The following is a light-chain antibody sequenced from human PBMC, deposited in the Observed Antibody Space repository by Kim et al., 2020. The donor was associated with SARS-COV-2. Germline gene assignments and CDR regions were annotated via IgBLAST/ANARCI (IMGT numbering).Light chain of an antibody. CDR1: QSVLYSSNNKNY. CDR2: WAS. J-gene: IGKJ1*01. V-gene: IGKV4-1*01. CDR3: QQYYSAWT. Sequence: RATINCKSSQSVLYSSNNKNYLAWYQQKPGQPPKLLIYWASTRESGVPDRFSGRGSGTDFTLTISSLQAEDVAVYYCQQYYSAWTFGQGTKVDIK.